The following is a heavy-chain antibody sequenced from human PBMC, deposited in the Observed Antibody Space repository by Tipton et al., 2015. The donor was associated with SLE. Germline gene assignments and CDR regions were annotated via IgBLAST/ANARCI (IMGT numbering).Heavy chain of an antibody. J-gene: IGHJ4*02. V-gene: IGHV3-23*03. D-gene: IGHD3-10*01. CDR3: ARPREVRGVIKY. CDR2: IDTGGGT. CDR1: GFTLENYA. Sequence: SLRLSCAASGFTLENYAMNWVRQAPGKGLEWVSNIDTGGGTYYRDPVKGRFTISRDDSKNTLYLQMNGLRPEDTAVYYCARPREVRGVIKYWGQGTLVTVSS.